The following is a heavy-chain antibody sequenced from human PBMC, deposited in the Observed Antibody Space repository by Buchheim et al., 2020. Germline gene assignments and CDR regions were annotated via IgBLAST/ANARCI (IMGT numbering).Heavy chain of an antibody. Sequence: EVQLLESGGALVQPGGSLRLSCATYGFPFSTYAMTWVRQAPGTGLEWVSTVSGSGDSTYYADSVKGRFTISRDYSENTLYLHMNTLRAEDTAVYYCATDPLPPLGYCSGGSCSNSVYWGQGTL. V-gene: IGHV3-23*01. J-gene: IGHJ4*02. CDR2: VSGSGDST. D-gene: IGHD2-15*01. CDR1: GFPFSTYA. CDR3: ATDPLPPLGYCSGGSCSNSVY.